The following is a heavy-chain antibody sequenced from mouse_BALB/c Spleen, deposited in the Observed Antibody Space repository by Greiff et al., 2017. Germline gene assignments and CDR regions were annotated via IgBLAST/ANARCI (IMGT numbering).Heavy chain of an antibody. CDR3: TREGDSLLRHYAMDY. D-gene: IGHD1-2*01. CDR1: GYTFTSYW. Sequence: EVQLQQSGTVLARPGASVKMSCKASGYTFTSYWMHWVKQRPGQGLEWIGAIYPGNSDTSYNQKFKGKAKLTAVTSTSTAYMELSSLTNEDSAVYYCTREGDSLLRHYAMDYWGQGTSVTVSS. V-gene: IGHV1-5*01. CDR2: IYPGNSDT. J-gene: IGHJ4*01.